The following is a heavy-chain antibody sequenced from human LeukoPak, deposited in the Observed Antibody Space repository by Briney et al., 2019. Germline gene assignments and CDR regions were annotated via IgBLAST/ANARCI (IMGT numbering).Heavy chain of an antibody. CDR3: AREGPDSSGYYSDY. Sequence: PGGSLRLSCAASGFTISSYWMHWVRQAPGKGLVWVSRINSDGSSTAYADSVKGRFTISRDNAKNTLYLHMNSLRDEDTAVYYCAREGPDSSGYYSDYWGQGTLVTVSS. V-gene: IGHV3-74*01. CDR1: GFTISSYW. J-gene: IGHJ4*02. D-gene: IGHD3-22*01. CDR2: INSDGSST.